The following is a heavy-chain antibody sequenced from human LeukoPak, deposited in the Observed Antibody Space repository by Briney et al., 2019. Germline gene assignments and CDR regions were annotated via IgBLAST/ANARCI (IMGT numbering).Heavy chain of an antibody. CDR2: LHTDDAT. V-gene: IGHV3-53*01. CDR1: GITVSSTY. Sequence: PGGSLRLSCAASGITVSSTYMSWVRQAPGQRLEWVSVLHTDDATYYADSVKGRFTISRDNSKNTLYLQMNSLRAEDTAVYYCARSQYCSGGSCPTSYYYYYYMDVWGKGTTVTVSS. D-gene: IGHD2-15*01. J-gene: IGHJ6*03. CDR3: ARSQYCSGGSCPTSYYYYYYMDV.